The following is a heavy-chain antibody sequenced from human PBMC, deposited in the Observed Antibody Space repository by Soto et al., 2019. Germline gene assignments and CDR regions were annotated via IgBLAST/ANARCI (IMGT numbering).Heavy chain of an antibody. Sequence: GSLRLSSAAPGFTLSGSAMHWVRQASGRGLEWVGRIRSKANSYATAYAASVKGRFTISRDDSKNTAYLQMNSLKTEDTAVYYCTRIRQNVDTAMVMYFWGQGTLVTVSS. D-gene: IGHD5-18*01. CDR3: TRIRQNVDTAMVMYF. CDR1: GFTLSGSA. CDR2: IRSKANSYAT. V-gene: IGHV3-73*01. J-gene: IGHJ4*02.